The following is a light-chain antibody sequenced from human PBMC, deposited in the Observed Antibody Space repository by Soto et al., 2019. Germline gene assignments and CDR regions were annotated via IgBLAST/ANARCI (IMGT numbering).Light chain of an antibody. CDR1: SSDVGGYKF. CDR2: GVS. V-gene: IGLV2-14*01. CDR3: SSYTSSSAVV. J-gene: IGLJ3*02. Sequence: QSALTQPASVSGSPGQSITISCTGTSSDVGGYKFVSWYQQHPGKAPKLMIYGVSNRPSGVSDRFSGSKSGNTASLTISGLQAEDEADYYSSSYTSSSAVVFGGGTKLTVL.